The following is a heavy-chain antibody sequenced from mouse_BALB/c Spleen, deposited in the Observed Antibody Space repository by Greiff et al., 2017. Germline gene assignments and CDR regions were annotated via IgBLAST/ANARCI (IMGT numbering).Heavy chain of an antibody. CDR1: GFSLSTSGMG. D-gene: IGHD4-1*02. CDR3: APSAGSTGTWFAY. J-gene: IGHJ3*01. CDR2: IYWDDDK. Sequence: QVQLKQSGPGLLEPSQTLSLTCSFSGFSLSTSGMGVIWLRQPSGKGLEWLAHIYWDDDKRYNTSLKSRLTITNHTSINHVFLMIISVDTAETATYDCAPSAGSTGTWFAYWGQGTLVTVSA. V-gene: IGHV8-12*01.